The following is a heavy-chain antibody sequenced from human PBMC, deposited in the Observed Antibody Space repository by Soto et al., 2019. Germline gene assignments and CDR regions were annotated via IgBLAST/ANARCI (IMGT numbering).Heavy chain of an antibody. CDR1: GGSISSYY. Sequence: QVQLQESGPGLVKPSETLSLTCTVSGGSISSYYWSWIRQPPGKGLEWIGYIYYSGSTNYNPSLKSRSTISVDTSKNQFSLKLSSVTAADTAVYYCARILAAGYYYYYMDVWGKGTTVTVAS. V-gene: IGHV4-59*01. J-gene: IGHJ6*03. D-gene: IGHD6-13*01. CDR2: IYYSGST. CDR3: ARILAAGYYYYYMDV.